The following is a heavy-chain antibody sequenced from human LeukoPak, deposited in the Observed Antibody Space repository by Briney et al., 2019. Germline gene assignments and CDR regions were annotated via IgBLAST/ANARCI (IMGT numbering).Heavy chain of an antibody. CDR2: ISASGSN. V-gene: IGHV4-4*07. Sequence: PSETLSLTCTVSGGSIRNYYWSWIRQPAGKGLEWIGRISASGSNNYNPSLKSRVTMSMDTSMNQFSLDLSSVTAAETAVYYCARGGLRKFDCWGQGTLVTVSS. J-gene: IGHJ4*02. CDR1: GGSIRNYY. CDR3: ARGGLRKFDC. D-gene: IGHD4-17*01.